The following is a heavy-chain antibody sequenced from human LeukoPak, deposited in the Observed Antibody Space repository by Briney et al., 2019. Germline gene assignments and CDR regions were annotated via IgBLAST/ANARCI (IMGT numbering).Heavy chain of an antibody. Sequence: GGSLRLSCAASGFTFSSYAMSWVRQAPGKGLEWVSAISGSGGSTYYADSVKGRFTISRDNSKNTLYLQMNGLRAEDTALYYCARDLPYSSSWYYFDYWGQGTLVTVSS. J-gene: IGHJ4*02. CDR2: ISGSGGST. V-gene: IGHV3-23*01. D-gene: IGHD6-13*01. CDR1: GFTFSSYA. CDR3: ARDLPYSSSWYYFDY.